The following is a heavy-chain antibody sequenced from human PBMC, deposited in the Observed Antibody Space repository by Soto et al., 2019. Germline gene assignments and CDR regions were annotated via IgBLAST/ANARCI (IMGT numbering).Heavy chain of an antibody. CDR3: ARAPPRYCSGGSCIFDY. J-gene: IGHJ4*02. Sequence: GGSLRLSCAASGFSFSTYAMHWVRQTPGKGLEWVAVISYDGSNKYYADSVKGRFTISRDNSKNTLYLQMNSLRAEDTAVYYCARAPPRYCSGGSCIFDYWGQGTLVTVSS. CDR1: GFSFSTYA. D-gene: IGHD2-15*01. CDR2: ISYDGSNK. V-gene: IGHV3-30-3*01.